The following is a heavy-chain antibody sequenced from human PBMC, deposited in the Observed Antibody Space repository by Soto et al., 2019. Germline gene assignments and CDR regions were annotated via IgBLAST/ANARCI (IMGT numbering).Heavy chain of an antibody. CDR3: AKASGWFGEFDY. V-gene: IGHV3-23*01. CDR2: ISGSGGST. D-gene: IGHD3-10*01. Sequence: EVQLLESGGGLVQPGGSLRLYCAASGFTFSSYAMSWVRQAPGKGLEWVSAISGSGGSTYYADSVKGRFTISRDNSKNTLYLKMNSLRAEDTAVYYCAKASGWFGEFDYWGQGTLVTVSS. CDR1: GFTFSSYA. J-gene: IGHJ4*02.